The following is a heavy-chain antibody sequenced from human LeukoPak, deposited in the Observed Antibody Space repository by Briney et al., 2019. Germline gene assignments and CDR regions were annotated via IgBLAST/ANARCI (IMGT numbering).Heavy chain of an antibody. D-gene: IGHD6-13*01. CDR3: AGMRGSWFVDY. J-gene: IGHJ4*02. Sequence: ASVKVSCKASGGTFSSYAISWVRQAPGQGLEWMGWISAYNGNTNYAQKLQGRVTMTTDTSTSTAYMELRSLRSDDTAVYYCAGMRGSWFVDYWGQGTLVTVSS. CDR1: GGTFSSYA. V-gene: IGHV1-18*01. CDR2: ISAYNGNT.